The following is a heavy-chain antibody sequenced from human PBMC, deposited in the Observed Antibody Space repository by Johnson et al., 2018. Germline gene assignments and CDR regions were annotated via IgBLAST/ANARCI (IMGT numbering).Heavy chain of an antibody. J-gene: IGHJ3*02. Sequence: VQLQESGGGLVQXGGSLRLXCAASGFTFSSHWMHWVRQGPGQGLVWVSRIKYDGSGTRYADSVKGRFTISRDNAKNTLYLQMNSLKTEDTAVYYCSVLQWGAFDIWGQGTMVTVSS. CDR2: IKYDGSGT. D-gene: IGHD5-24*01. V-gene: IGHV3-74*01. CDR1: GFTFSSHW. CDR3: SVLQWGAFDI.